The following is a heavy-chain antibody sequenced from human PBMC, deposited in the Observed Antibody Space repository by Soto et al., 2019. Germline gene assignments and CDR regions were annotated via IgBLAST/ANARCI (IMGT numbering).Heavy chain of an antibody. CDR1: GYTFTSYD. Sequence: ASVKVSCKASGYTFTSYDINWVRQATGQGLEWMGWMNPNSGNTIYAQKFQGRVTMTEDTSTDTAYMELSSLRSEDTAVYYCATITGTGVSYYYGMDVWGQGTTVTVSS. D-gene: IGHD1-20*01. CDR3: ATITGTGVSYYYGMDV. CDR2: MNPNSGNT. V-gene: IGHV1-8*01. J-gene: IGHJ6*02.